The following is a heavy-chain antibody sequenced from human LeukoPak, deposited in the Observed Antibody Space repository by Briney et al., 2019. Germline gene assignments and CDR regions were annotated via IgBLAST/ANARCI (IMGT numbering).Heavy chain of an antibody. D-gene: IGHD3-22*01. J-gene: IGHJ4*02. CDR1: GFTVSNYY. CDR2: IYSGGDT. V-gene: IGHV3-66*01. CDR3: ARGERLYYYDSSGYYTFDY. Sequence: PGGSLRLSCAASGFTVSNYYMSWVRQAPGKGLEWVSVIYSGGDTYYADSVKGRFTISRDNSKNTLYLQMNNLRAEDTAVYYCARGERLYYYDSSGYYTFDYWGQGTLVTVSS.